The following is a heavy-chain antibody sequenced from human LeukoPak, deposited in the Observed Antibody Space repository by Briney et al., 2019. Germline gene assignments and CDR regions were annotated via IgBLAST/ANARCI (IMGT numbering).Heavy chain of an antibody. D-gene: IGHD2/OR15-2a*01. CDR3: ARHFLDI. CDR1: GGSISSYY. V-gene: IGHV4-59*08. J-gene: IGHJ3*02. CDR2: IYYSGST. Sequence: TSETLSLTCTVSGGSISSYYWSWIRQPPGKGLEWIGYIYYSGSTNYNPSLKSRVTISVDTSKNQFSLKLSSVTAADTAVYYCARHFLDIWRQGTMVTVSS.